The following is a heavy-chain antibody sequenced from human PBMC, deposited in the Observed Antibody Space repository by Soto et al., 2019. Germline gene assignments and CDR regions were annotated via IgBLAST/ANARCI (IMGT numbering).Heavy chain of an antibody. CDR1: GFTCVYYW. Sequence: GGPLRLSCAVSGFTCVYYWMHWVRQAPGKGLVWVSRVHSDGTTTTYADSVKGRFTISRDNARNTVSLQMSSLRAEDTAIYYCARGDRGGFDLWGHGTVVTVSS. CDR2: VHSDGTTT. J-gene: IGHJ3*01. D-gene: IGHD3-10*01. CDR3: ARGDRGGFDL. V-gene: IGHV3-74*01.